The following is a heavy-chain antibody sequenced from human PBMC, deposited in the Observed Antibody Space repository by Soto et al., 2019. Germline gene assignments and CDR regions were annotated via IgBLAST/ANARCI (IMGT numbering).Heavy chain of an antibody. D-gene: IGHD2-15*01. CDR2: INHSGST. Sequence: SETLSLTCAFYGGSFSGYYWSWIRQPPGKGLEWIGEINHSGSTNYNPSLKSRVTISVDTSKNQFSLKLSSVTAADTAVYYCARAYCSGGSCYFRAPRNWFDPWGQGALVTVSS. V-gene: IGHV4-34*01. CDR3: ARAYCSGGSCYFRAPRNWFDP. J-gene: IGHJ5*02. CDR1: GGSFSGYY.